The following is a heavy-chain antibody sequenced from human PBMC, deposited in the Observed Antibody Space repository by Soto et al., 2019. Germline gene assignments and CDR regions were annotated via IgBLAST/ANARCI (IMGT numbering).Heavy chain of an antibody. CDR1: GYTFTSYG. CDR2: ISAHNGNT. CDR3: ARASWDCSGGSCYPKY. J-gene: IGHJ4*02. Sequence: ASVKVSCKASGYTFTSYGISWVRQAPGQGLEWMGWISAHNGNTNYAQKLQGRVTMTTDTSTSTAYMELRSLRSDDTAVYYCARASWDCSGGSCYPKYWGQGTLVTVSS. V-gene: IGHV1-18*01. D-gene: IGHD2-15*01.